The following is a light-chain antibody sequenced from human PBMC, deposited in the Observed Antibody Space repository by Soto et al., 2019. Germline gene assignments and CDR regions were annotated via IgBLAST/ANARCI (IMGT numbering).Light chain of an antibody. CDR1: RSVSSN. J-gene: IGKJ1*01. Sequence: EVGVTQSPATLSVSPGERATLSCRASRSVSSNLAWYQQRPGQAPRLLIYGASSRATGIPDRFSGSGSGTDFTLTISRLEPEDFAVYYCQQYDNSAWTFGQRTKV. CDR2: GAS. V-gene: IGKV3-20*01. CDR3: QQYDNSAWT.